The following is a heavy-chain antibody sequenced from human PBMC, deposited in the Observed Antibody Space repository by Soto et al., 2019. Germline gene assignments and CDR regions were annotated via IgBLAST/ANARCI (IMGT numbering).Heavy chain of an antibody. CDR2: IDPSDSYT. CDR3: ARLDYYDSSYYYYYGMDV. D-gene: IGHD3-22*01. V-gene: IGHV5-10-1*01. CDR1: GYSFTSDW. Sequence: GESLKISCKGSGYSFTSDWISWVRHMPGRGLEWMGRIDPSDSYTNYSPSFQGHVTISADKSISTAYLQWSSLKASDTAMYYCARLDYYDSSYYYYYGMDVWGQGTTVTV. J-gene: IGHJ6*02.